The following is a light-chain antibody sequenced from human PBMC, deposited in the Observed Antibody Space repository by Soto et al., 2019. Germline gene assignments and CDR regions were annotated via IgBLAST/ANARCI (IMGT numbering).Light chain of an antibody. V-gene: IGLV1-40*01. CDR2: GNS. CDR3: QSYGSSPSVV. Sequence: QSVLTQPPSVSGAPGQRVTISCTGSSSNIGAGYDVHWYQQLPGTAPQLLIYGNSKRPSGVPDRFSGSKSGTSASLAIPGLEAEDEADYCCQSYGSSPSVVFGGGTQLTVL. CDR1: SSNIGAGYD. J-gene: IGLJ2*01.